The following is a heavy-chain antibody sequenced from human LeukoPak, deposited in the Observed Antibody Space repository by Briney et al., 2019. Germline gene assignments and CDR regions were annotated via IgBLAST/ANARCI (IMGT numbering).Heavy chain of an antibody. D-gene: IGHD3-22*01. CDR1: GFTFDDYA. V-gene: IGHV3-9*01. Sequence: GGSLRLSCAASGFTFDDYAMHWVRQAPGKGLEWVSGISWNSGSIGYADSVKGRFTISRDNAKNSLYLQMNSLRAEDTALYYCAKSPGDSSGSLDYWVQGTLVTVSS. CDR3: AKSPGDSSGSLDY. J-gene: IGHJ4*02. CDR2: ISWNSGSI.